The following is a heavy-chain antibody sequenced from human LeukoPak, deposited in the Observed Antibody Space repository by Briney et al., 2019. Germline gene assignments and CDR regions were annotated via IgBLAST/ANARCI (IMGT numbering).Heavy chain of an antibody. D-gene: IGHD6-19*01. CDR3: ARHVKQWLVHYYYYYMDV. V-gene: IGHV4-61*02. CDR2: IYTSGNT. CDR1: GGSISSGSYY. J-gene: IGHJ6*03. Sequence: SQTLSLTCTVSGGSISSGSYYWSWIRQPAGQGLEWIGRIYTSGNTNYNPSLKSRVTISVDTSKNQFSLKLSSVTAADTAVYYCARHVKQWLVHYYYYYMDVWGKGTTVTVSS.